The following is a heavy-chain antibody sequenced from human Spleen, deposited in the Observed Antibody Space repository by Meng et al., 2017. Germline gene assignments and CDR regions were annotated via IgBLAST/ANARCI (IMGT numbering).Heavy chain of an antibody. Sequence: GESLKISCAASGFTFSSYWMHWVRQAPGKGLVWVSRINSDGYSISYADSVKGRFTISRDNGKNTVYLQMDSLRAEDTAVYHCARVVGTYGGDYYGMDVWGQGTTVTVSS. CDR1: GFTFSSYW. D-gene: IGHD4-23*01. CDR3: ARVVGTYGGDYYGMDV. V-gene: IGHV3-74*01. J-gene: IGHJ6*02. CDR2: INSDGYSI.